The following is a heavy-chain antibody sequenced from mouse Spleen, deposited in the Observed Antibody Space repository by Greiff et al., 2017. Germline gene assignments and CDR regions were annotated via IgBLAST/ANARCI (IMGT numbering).Heavy chain of an antibody. J-gene: IGHJ4*01. CDR2: IWSDGST. V-gene: IGHV2-6-1*01. Sequence: VQLQQSGPGLVAPSQSLSITCTISGFSLTSYGVHWVRQPPGKGLEWLVVIWSDGSTTYNSALKSRLSISKDNSKSQVFLKMNSLQTDDTAMYYCARHGARYYAMDYWGQGTSVTVSS. CDR3: ARHGARYYAMDY. CDR1: GFSLTSYG.